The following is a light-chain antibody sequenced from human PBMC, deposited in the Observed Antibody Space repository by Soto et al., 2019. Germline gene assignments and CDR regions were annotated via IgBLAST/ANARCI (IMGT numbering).Light chain of an antibody. J-gene: IGLJ1*01. CDR3: SSYRRGSTYV. V-gene: IGLV2-14*03. CDR1: SSDVGGYNY. Sequence: QSVLTQPASVSGSPGQSIAISCTGTSSDVGGYNYVSWYQQHPGKAPRLLIYDVTNRPSGVSNRFSGSKSGNTASLTISGLQAEDEADYYCSSYRRGSTYVFGTGTKVHRP. CDR2: DVT.